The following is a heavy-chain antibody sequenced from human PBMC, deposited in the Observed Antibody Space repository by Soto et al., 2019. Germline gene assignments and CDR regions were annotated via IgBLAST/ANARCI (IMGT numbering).Heavy chain of an antibody. CDR1: GFTFSSYG. CDR3: AKDHSSGWYYDY. V-gene: IGHV3-30*18. D-gene: IGHD6-19*01. J-gene: IGHJ4*02. CDR2: ISYDGSNK. Sequence: PRLSCAASGFTFSSYGMHWVRQAPGKGLEWVAVISYDGSNKYYADSVKGRFTISRDNSKNTLYLQMNSLRAEDTAVYYCAKDHSSGWYYDYWGQGTLVTVSS.